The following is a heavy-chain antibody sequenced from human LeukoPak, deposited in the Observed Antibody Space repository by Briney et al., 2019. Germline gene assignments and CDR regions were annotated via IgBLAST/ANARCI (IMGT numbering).Heavy chain of an antibody. CDR2: ISGNGGRT. Sequence: QTGGSLRLSCAASGFTFSSYAMSWVRQAPGKGLEWVSGISGNGGRTYYADTVKGRFTISRDNSKNTLFLQMSSLRAEDTAVYYCAKAVYLYYFDYWGQGTLVTVSS. CDR3: AKAVYLYYFDY. V-gene: IGHV3-23*01. CDR1: GFTFSSYA. D-gene: IGHD2-8*01. J-gene: IGHJ4*02.